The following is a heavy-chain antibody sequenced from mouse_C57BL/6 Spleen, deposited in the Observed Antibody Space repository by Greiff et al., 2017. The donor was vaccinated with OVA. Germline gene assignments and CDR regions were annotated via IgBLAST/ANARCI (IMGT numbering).Heavy chain of an antibody. J-gene: IGHJ3*01. V-gene: IGHV5-6*01. CDR1: GFTFSSYG. CDR3: ARQTAQATSAWFAY. Sequence: EVKLMESGGDLVKPGGSLKLSCAASGFTFSSYGMSWVRQTPDKRLAWVATISSGGSYTYYPASVKGRFTISRDNAKNTLYLQMSSLKSEDTAMYYCARQTAQATSAWFAYWGKGTLVTVSA. D-gene: IGHD3-2*02. CDR2: ISSGGSYT.